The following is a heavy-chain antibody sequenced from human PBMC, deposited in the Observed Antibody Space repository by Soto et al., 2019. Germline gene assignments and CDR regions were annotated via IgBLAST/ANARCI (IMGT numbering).Heavy chain of an antibody. Sequence: SETLSLTCAVSGVSISSGNWWTWVRQTPQRGLEWIGYIYYSGSTYYNPSLKSRVTISVDTSKNQFSLKLSSVTAADTAVYYCASAWDYYDSSGYYPIDAFDIWGQGTMVTV. D-gene: IGHD3-22*01. J-gene: IGHJ3*02. V-gene: IGHV4-31*11. CDR3: ASAWDYYDSSGYYPIDAFDI. CDR1: GVSISSGNW. CDR2: IYYSGST.